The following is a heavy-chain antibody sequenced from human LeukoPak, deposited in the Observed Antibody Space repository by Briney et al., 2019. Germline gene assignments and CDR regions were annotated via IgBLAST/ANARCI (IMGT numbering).Heavy chain of an antibody. CDR3: ARDYYYDSSGYYYYFDY. D-gene: IGHD3-22*01. CDR2: INHSGST. Sequence: SETLSLTCAVYGGSFSGYYWSWIRQPPGKGLEWIGEINHSGSTNYNPSLKSRVTISVDTSKNRFSLKLSSVTAADTAVYYCARDYYYDSSGYYYYFDYWGQGTLVTVSS. V-gene: IGHV4-34*01. J-gene: IGHJ4*02. CDR1: GGSFSGYY.